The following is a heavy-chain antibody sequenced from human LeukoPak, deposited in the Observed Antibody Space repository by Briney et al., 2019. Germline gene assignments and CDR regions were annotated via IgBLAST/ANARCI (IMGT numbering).Heavy chain of an antibody. CDR3: VAVGRNFQFDY. CDR2: ISSSGSTI. J-gene: IGHJ4*02. V-gene: IGHV3-48*03. CDR1: GFTFSSYE. Sequence: GGSLRLSCAASGFTFSSYEMNWVRQAPGKWLEWVSCISSSGSTIYYADSVKGRFTSSRDNARNTLYLLMNSPGVEDTAVYYCVAVGRNFQFDYWGQGTLVTVSS. D-gene: IGHD6-19*01.